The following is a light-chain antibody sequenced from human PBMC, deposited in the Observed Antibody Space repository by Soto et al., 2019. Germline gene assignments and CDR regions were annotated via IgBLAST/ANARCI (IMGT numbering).Light chain of an antibody. CDR1: QTISSW. CDR3: QHYNSYSEA. Sequence: IQMTQSPSALSGSVGGRVTIAFRASQTISSWLAWYQQKPGKAPKLLIYKASTLKSGVPSRFSGSGSGTEFTLTTSSLQPADFATYYCQHYNSYSEAFGQGTTGDIK. J-gene: IGKJ1*01. CDR2: KAS. V-gene: IGKV1-5*03.